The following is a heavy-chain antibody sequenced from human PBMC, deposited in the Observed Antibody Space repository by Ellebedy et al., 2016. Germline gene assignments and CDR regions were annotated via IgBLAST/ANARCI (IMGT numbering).Heavy chain of an antibody. J-gene: IGHJ6*02. V-gene: IGHV1-69*06. D-gene: IGHD3-10*01. CDR2: IIPIFGTA. Sequence: SVKVSXKASGGTFSSYAISWVRQAPGQGLEWMGGIIPIFGTANYAQKFQGRVTITADKSTSTVYMELSSLRSEDTAVYYCASNGITMVRGVMGHYYYGMDVWGQGTTVTVSS. CDR1: GGTFSSYA. CDR3: ASNGITMVRGVMGHYYYGMDV.